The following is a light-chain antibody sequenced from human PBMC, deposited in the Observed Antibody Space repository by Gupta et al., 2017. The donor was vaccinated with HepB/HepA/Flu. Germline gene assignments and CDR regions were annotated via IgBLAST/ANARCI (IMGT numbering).Light chain of an antibody. J-gene: IGLJ2*01. CDR3: GTCDCSPSNGV. V-gene: IGLV1-51*01. CDR2: END. CDR1: DSDIGNSY. Sequence: QSVLSQPPSVSAAPGQKGTISCSRSDSDIGNSYISWYQHLPGTAPKLLIYENDKRPSGIPDRFSGSNSGTSATVGITGLQAGEEADYYCGTCDCSPSNGVFGGGTKLTVL.